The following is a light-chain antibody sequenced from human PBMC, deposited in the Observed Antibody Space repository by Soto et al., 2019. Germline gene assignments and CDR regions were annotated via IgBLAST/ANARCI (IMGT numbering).Light chain of an antibody. CDR3: QHYNSYPLT. CDR1: QSISSW. V-gene: IGKV1-5*03. Sequence: DIQMTQSPSTLSASVGDRVTITCRASQSISSWLAWYQQKPGKAPKLLMYKASSLETGVPSRFSGSGSGTEFTLTISSLQPDDFATYYCQHYNSYPLTFGGGTEVEIK. J-gene: IGKJ4*01. CDR2: KAS.